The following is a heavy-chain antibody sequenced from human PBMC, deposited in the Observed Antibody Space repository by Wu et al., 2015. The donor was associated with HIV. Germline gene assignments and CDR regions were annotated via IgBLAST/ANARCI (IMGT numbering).Heavy chain of an antibody. CDR2: IIPLFGTT. J-gene: IGHJ4*02. CDR3: ATPRSPGFSSAWPTYFDF. V-gene: IGHV1-69*05. D-gene: IGHD6-19*01. CDR1: GNTFNA. Sequence: QVQLVQSGAEVKKPGSSVKISCRASGNTFNAINWVRQAPGQGLEWMGGIIPLFGTTEYAHIFQGRVTITTDESTSTAYMRLSSLTSADTAVYYCATPRSPGFSSAWPTYFDFWGQGTLITVSS.